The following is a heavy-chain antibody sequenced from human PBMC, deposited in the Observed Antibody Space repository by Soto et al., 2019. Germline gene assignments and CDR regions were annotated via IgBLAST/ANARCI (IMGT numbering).Heavy chain of an antibody. Sequence: PSETLSLTCTVSGGSISSGGYYWSWTRQHPGKGLEWIGYIYYSGSTYYNPSLKSRVTISVDTSKNQFSLKLSSVTAADTAVYYCAIDKLDYGSGSYKNNWFDPWGQGTLVTVSS. J-gene: IGHJ5*02. D-gene: IGHD3-10*01. CDR3: AIDKLDYGSGSYKNNWFDP. CDR2: IYYSGST. CDR1: GGSISSGGYY. V-gene: IGHV4-31*03.